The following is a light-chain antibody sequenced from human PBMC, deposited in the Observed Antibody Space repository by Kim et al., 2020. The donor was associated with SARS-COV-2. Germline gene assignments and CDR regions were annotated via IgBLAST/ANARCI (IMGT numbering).Light chain of an antibody. CDR2: DVS. Sequence: QSALTQPASVSGSPGQSITISCTGTSSDVGGYNCVSWYQQHPGKAPKLMIYDVSKRPSGVSNRFSGSKSGNTASLTISGLQAEDEADYYCSSYTSSSTPYVFGTGTKVTVL. V-gene: IGLV2-14*01. J-gene: IGLJ1*01. CDR3: SSYTSSSTPYV. CDR1: SSDVGGYNC.